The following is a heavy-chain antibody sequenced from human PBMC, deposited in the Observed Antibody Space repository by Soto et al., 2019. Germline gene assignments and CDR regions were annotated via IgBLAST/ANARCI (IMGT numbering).Heavy chain of an antibody. CDR2: ISGGGDTT. CDR3: AKGRGGSGSLTPRVDF. V-gene: IGHV3-23*01. J-gene: IGHJ4*02. Sequence: EVQLFESGGGLVQPGGSLRLSCAASGFTFNNYAMTWVRQAPGKGLVLVSAISGGGDTTSYADSVKGRFTVSRDGSKNTLSLQMRSPRAEDTALYYCAKGRGGSGSLTPRVDFWGQGTLVTVSS. CDR1: GFTFNNYA. D-gene: IGHD3-10*01.